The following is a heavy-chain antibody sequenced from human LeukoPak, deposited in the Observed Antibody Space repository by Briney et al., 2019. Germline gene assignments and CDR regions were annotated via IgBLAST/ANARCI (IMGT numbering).Heavy chain of an antibody. V-gene: IGHV4-59*01. CDR1: GGSISSYY. CDR2: IYYSGST. J-gene: IGHJ6*03. Sequence: SETLSLTCTVSGGSISSYYWSWIRQPPGKGLEWIGYIYYSGSTNYNPSLKSRVTISVDTSKKQFSLKLNSVTAADTAVYYCARELRYFDWLHYYYYMDVWGKGTTVTVSS. D-gene: IGHD3-9*01. CDR3: ARELRYFDWLHYYYYMDV.